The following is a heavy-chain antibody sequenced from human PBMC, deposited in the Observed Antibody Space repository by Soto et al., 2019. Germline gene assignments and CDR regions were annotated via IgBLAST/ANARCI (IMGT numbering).Heavy chain of an antibody. Sequence: VESLKISFKGSGYNFNTFWISWLRQMPGKGLECMGRFDPRDSYSDYSPSFKGYFSISSDKSVTTASLTWISLRAPDTAIYYCASSDGARPDAFDFWGPGKMVTVSS. CDR3: ASSDGARPDAFDF. V-gene: IGHV5-10-1*01. D-gene: IGHD3-16*01. CDR2: FDPRDSYS. CDR1: GYNFNTFW. J-gene: IGHJ3*01.